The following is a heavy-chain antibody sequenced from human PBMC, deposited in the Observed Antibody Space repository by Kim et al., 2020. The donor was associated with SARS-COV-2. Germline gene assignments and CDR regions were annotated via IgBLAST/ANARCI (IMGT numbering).Heavy chain of an antibody. V-gene: IGHV1-46*01. Sequence: ASVKVSCKASGYTFTSYYMHWVRQAPGQGLEWMGIINPSGGSTSYAQKFQGRVTMTRDTSTSTVYMELSSLRSEDTAVYYCARGPHFDWQQKWFDPWGQGTLVTVSS. D-gene: IGHD3-9*01. CDR2: INPSGGST. CDR3: ARGPHFDWQQKWFDP. J-gene: IGHJ5*02. CDR1: GYTFTSYY.